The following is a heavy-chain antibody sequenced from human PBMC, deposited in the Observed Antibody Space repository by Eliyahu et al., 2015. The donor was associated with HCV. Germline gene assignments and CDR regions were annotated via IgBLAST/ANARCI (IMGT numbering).Heavy chain of an antibody. CDR1: GXTFSSYS. D-gene: IGHD6-19*01. Sequence: EVQLVESGGGLVQPGGSLRLSCAASGXTFSSYSMNWVRQAPGKGLEWVSYISSSSSTIYYADSVKGRFTISRDNAKNSLYLQMNSLRAEDTAVYYCARDYSSGWQLPIDYWGQGTLVTVSS. J-gene: IGHJ4*02. CDR3: ARDYSSGWQLPIDY. CDR2: ISSSSSTI. V-gene: IGHV3-48*01.